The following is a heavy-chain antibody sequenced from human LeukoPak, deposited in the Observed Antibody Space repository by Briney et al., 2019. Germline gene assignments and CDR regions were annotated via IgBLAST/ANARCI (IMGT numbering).Heavy chain of an antibody. D-gene: IGHD3-16*01. CDR1: GFTFSTYW. CDR3: ASGAPFAAFDY. V-gene: IGHV3-66*01. J-gene: IGHJ4*02. CDR2: IYSGGST. Sequence: GGSLRLSCAASGFTFSTYWMNWVRQAPGKGLEWVSVIYSGGSTYYADSVKGRFTISRDNSKNTLYLQMNSLRAEDTAVYYCASGAPFAAFDYWGQGTLVTVSS.